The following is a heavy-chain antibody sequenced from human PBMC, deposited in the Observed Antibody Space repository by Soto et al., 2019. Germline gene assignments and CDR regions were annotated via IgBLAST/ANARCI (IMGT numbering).Heavy chain of an antibody. Sequence: EVQLLESGGGLVQPGGSLRLSCAASGFTFSSYAMSWVRQAPGKGLEWVSAISGSGGSTYYADSVKGRFNISRENSKNTLYLQMNSLRAEDTAVYYCAKASHPVAGLNWFDPWGQGTLVTVSS. D-gene: IGHD6-19*01. CDR3: AKASHPVAGLNWFDP. CDR1: GFTFSSYA. CDR2: ISGSGGST. J-gene: IGHJ5*02. V-gene: IGHV3-23*01.